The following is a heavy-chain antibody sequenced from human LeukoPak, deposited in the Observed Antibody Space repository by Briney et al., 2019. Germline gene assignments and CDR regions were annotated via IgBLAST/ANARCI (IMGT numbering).Heavy chain of an antibody. CDR2: INPTSGDT. CDR3: ARPNGDFYNWFDT. CDR1: GYSFSAYY. D-gene: IGHD2-21*02. V-gene: IGHV1-2*01. Sequence: ASVKVSCKASGYSFSAYYIHWVRQAPGQGLEWMGWINPTSGDTNYAQKFQDGVTLTRDTSISTAYMELTNLRSDDTVVYFCARPNGDFYNWFDTWGQGTLVTV. J-gene: IGHJ5*02.